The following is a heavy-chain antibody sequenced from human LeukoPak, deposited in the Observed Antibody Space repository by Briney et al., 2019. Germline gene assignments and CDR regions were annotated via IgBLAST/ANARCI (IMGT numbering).Heavy chain of an antibody. CDR3: ARDRSMYYGSGSYVDY. CDR2: INHSGST. Sequence: SETLSLTCAVYGGSFSGYYWSWIRQPPGKGLEWIGEINHSGSTNYNPSLKSRVTISVDTSKNQFSLKLSSVTAADTAVYYCARDRSMYYGSGSYVDYWGQGTLVTVSS. D-gene: IGHD3-10*01. V-gene: IGHV4-34*01. CDR1: GGSFSGYY. J-gene: IGHJ4*02.